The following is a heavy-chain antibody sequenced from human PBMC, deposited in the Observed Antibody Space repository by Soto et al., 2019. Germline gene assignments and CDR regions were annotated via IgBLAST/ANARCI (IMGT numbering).Heavy chain of an antibody. J-gene: IGHJ2*01. V-gene: IGHV4-61*01. Sequence: QVQLQESGPGLVKPSETLSLTCTVSGGYVSSGSYYWSWIRQPPGKGLEWIGYIYYSGSTNYDPSLKSRVTISVDTSKNQGSRKRSSVTGADTAVYYCARLTVTTDWYFDLWGRGTLVTVSS. D-gene: IGHD4-17*01. CDR2: IYYSGST. CDR3: ARLTVTTDWYFDL. CDR1: GGYVSSGSYY.